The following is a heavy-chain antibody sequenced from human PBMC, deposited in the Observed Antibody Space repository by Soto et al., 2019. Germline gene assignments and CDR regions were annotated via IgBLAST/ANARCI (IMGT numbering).Heavy chain of an antibody. CDR2: IYHSGST. D-gene: IGHD3-22*01. CDR3: ARRYYDSSGHEECWFDP. J-gene: IGHJ5*02. CDR1: GYSISSGYY. V-gene: IGHV4-38-2*01. Sequence: SETLSLTCAVSGYSISSGYYWGWIRQPPGKGLEWIGSIYHSGSTCYNPSLKSRVTISVDTSKNQFSLKLSSVTAADTAVYYCARRYYDSSGHEECWFDPWGQGTLVTVSS.